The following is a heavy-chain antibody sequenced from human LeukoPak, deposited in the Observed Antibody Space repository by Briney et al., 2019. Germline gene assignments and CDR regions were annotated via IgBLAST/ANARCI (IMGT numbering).Heavy chain of an antibody. CDR3: ARVDCSGGSCYRNNWYFDL. CDR2: IKHSGST. CDR1: GGSFSGYY. V-gene: IGHV4-34*01. D-gene: IGHD2-15*01. Sequence: SETLSLTCAVYGGSFSGYYWSWIRQPPGKGLEWIGEIKHSGSTNYNPSLKSRVTISVDTSKNQFSLKLSSVTAADTAVYYCARVDCSGGSCYRNNWYFDLWGRGTLVTVSS. J-gene: IGHJ2*01.